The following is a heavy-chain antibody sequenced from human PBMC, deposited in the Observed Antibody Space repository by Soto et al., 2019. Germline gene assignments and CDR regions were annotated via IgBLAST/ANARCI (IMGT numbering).Heavy chain of an antibody. D-gene: IGHD2-2*01. CDR2: ISAYNGNT. Sequence: ASVKVSCKASGYTFTSYGISWVRQAPGQGLEWMGWISAYNGNTNYAQKLQGRVTMTTDTSTSTAYMELRSLRSDDTAVYYCARDGRGVYCSSTSCRLQFDPWGQGTLVTLAS. CDR1: GYTFTSYG. V-gene: IGHV1-18*01. J-gene: IGHJ5*02. CDR3: ARDGRGVYCSSTSCRLQFDP.